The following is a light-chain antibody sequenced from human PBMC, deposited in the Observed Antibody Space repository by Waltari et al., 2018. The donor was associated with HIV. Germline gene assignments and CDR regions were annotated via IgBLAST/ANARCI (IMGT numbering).Light chain of an antibody. CDR2: YTN. V-gene: IGLV1-44*01. Sequence: QSVLTQQPPASGTTGPGVTISCSVSRSNLGRPPLNCYQQFPVPAPKLRIYYTNQQPSGVPDRFSVSKSGTSASLAISGLQSEDEADYYCAAWDVPLNGPVFGGGTKLTVL. J-gene: IGLJ2*01. CDR1: RSNLGRPP. CDR3: AAWDVPLNGPV.